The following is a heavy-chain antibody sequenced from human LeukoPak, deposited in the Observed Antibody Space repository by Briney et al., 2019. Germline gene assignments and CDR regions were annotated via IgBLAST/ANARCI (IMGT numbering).Heavy chain of an antibody. Sequence: PSETLSLTCTVSGDSISSYYWSWIRQPPGKGLEWIGYIYYSGSRNYNPSLKSRVTISVDTFKNQFSLKLSSVTAADTAVYYCARAGTPSSGYYTRFDYWGQGTLVTVSS. D-gene: IGHD3-22*01. CDR3: ARAGTPSSGYYTRFDY. CDR2: IYYSGSR. V-gene: IGHV4-59*01. CDR1: GDSISSYY. J-gene: IGHJ4*02.